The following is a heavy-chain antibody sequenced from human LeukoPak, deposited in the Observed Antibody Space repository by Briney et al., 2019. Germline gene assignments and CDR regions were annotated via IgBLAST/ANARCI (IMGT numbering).Heavy chain of an antibody. Sequence: GGSLRLSCAASGFTFSSYAMHWVRQAPGKGLEWVAFIRYDGSNKYYADSVKGRFTISRDNSKNTLYLQMNSLRAEDTAVYYCAKVIIVGASADYWGQGTLVTVSS. CDR2: IRYDGSNK. CDR1: GFTFSSYA. V-gene: IGHV3-30*02. CDR3: AKVIIVGASADY. D-gene: IGHD1-26*01. J-gene: IGHJ4*02.